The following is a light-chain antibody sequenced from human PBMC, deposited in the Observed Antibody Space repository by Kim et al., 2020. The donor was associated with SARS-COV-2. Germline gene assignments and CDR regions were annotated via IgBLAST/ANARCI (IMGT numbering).Light chain of an antibody. Sequence: PGERAPPSCRASQVVSSTLAWYQQKPGQAPRLLVYGASTRATGIPARLSGSGSGTEFTLTISSLQSEDFAVYYCQQYNNWWTFGQGTKVDIK. J-gene: IGKJ1*01. V-gene: IGKV3-15*01. CDR3: QQYNNWWT. CDR2: GAS. CDR1: QVVSST.